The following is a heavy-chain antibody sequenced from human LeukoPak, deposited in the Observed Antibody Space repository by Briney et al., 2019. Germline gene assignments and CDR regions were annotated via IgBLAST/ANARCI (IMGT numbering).Heavy chain of an antibody. J-gene: IGHJ4*02. V-gene: IGHV3-23*01. CDR1: GFTFSSYA. CDR2: ISGSGGST. Sequence: GGSLRLSCAASGFTFSSYAMSWVRQAPGKGLEWVSAISGSGGSTYYADSVKGRFTISRDNSKNTLYLQMNSLRAEDTAIYYCARWGHSYYSSFPTKFDYWGQGTLVTVSS. CDR3: ARWGHSYYSSFPTKFDY. D-gene: IGHD4-11*01.